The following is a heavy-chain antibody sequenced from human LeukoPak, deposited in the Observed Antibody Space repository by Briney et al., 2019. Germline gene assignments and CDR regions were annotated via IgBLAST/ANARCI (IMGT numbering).Heavy chain of an antibody. CDR2: ISSSSSYI. D-gene: IGHD1-7*01. CDR3: AKEGGTGTRFDY. V-gene: IGHV3-21*01. Sequence: GGSLRLSCAASGFTFSSYSMNWVRQAPGKGLEWVSSISSSSSYIYYADSVKGRFTISRDNAKNSLYLQMNSLRAEDTAVYYCAKEGGTGTRFDYWGQGTLVTVSS. CDR1: GFTFSSYS. J-gene: IGHJ4*02.